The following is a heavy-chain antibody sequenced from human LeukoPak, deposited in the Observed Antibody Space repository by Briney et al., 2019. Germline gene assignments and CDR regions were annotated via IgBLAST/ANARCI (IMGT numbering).Heavy chain of an antibody. Sequence: SETLSLTCTVSGGSISSGGYYWSWIRQHPGKGPEWIGYIYYSGSTYYNPSLKSRVTISVDTSKNQFSLKLSSVTAADTAVYYCARDQVLWFGELSNYYYGMDVWGQGTTVTVSS. D-gene: IGHD3-10*01. CDR3: ARDQVLWFGELSNYYYGMDV. J-gene: IGHJ6*02. CDR1: GGSISSGGYY. V-gene: IGHV4-31*03. CDR2: IYYSGST.